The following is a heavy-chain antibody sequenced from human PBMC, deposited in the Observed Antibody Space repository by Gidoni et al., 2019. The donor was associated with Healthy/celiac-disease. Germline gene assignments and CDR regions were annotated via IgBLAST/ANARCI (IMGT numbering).Heavy chain of an antibody. D-gene: IGHD3-22*01. Sequence: QVQLVESGGGVVQPGRSLRLSCAASGFTFSSYAMHWVRQAPGKGLEWVAVISYDGSNKYYADSVKGRFTISRDNSKNTLYLQMNSLRAEDTAVYYCAREKYDYYDSSGYFPIPDVWGQGTTVTVSS. CDR2: ISYDGSNK. CDR3: AREKYDYYDSSGYFPIPDV. V-gene: IGHV3-30-3*01. CDR1: GFTFSSYA. J-gene: IGHJ6*02.